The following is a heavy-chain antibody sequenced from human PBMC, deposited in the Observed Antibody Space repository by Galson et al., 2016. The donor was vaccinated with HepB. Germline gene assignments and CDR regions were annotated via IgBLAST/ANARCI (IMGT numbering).Heavy chain of an antibody. CDR2: ISSSPVTR. J-gene: IGHJ6*02. Sequence: SLRLSCAASGFTFSDYYMSWLRQAPGMGPEWVSFISSSPVTRHYSDSVKGRFTISRDNANSALYLEMSSLRAEDTAIYYCARVSYGGYKLFNYYGMDVWGQGTTVTVSS. D-gene: IGHD4-17*01. CDR1: GFTFSDYY. CDR3: ARVSYGGYKLFNYYGMDV. V-gene: IGHV3-11*04.